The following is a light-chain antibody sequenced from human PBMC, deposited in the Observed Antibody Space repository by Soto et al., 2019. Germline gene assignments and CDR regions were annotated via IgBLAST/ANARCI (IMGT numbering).Light chain of an antibody. CDR2: DVS. CDR1: SSDVGGYNY. J-gene: IGLJ2*01. V-gene: IGLV2-8*01. CDR3: SSYAGSNIVV. Sequence: QSSLTQPPSASGSPVQSVTISCTGSSSDVGGYNYVSWYQQHPGKATKLMIYDVSKRPSGVPDRFSGSKSGNTASLTVSGLQAEDEADYYCSSYAGSNIVVFGGGTKVTVL.